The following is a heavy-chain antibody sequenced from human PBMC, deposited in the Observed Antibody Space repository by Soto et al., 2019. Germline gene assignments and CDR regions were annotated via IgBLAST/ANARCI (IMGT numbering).Heavy chain of an antibody. CDR1: GFTFDDYA. Sequence: GGSLRLSCAASGFTFDDYAMHWVRQAPGKGLEWVSGISWNSGSIGYADSVKGRFTISRDNAKNSLYLQMNSLRAEDTALYYCAKDLVGSGPHGSNFDYWGQGTLVTVSS. J-gene: IGHJ4*02. CDR3: AKDLVGSGPHGSNFDY. D-gene: IGHD3-10*01. V-gene: IGHV3-9*01. CDR2: ISWNSGSI.